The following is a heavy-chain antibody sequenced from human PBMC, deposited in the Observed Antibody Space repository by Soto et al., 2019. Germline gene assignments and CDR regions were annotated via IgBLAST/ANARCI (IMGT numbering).Heavy chain of an antibody. Sequence: GGYLRLSCAASGFTFSSYWMSLVRQAPGKGLEWVANIKQDGSEKYYVDSVKGRFTISRDNAKNSLYLQMNSLRAEDTAVYYCARDKHYYDSSGLIDYWGKGT. CDR1: GFTFSSYW. V-gene: IGHV3-7*01. J-gene: IGHJ4*02. D-gene: IGHD3-22*01. CDR2: IKQDGSEK. CDR3: ARDKHYYDSSGLIDY.